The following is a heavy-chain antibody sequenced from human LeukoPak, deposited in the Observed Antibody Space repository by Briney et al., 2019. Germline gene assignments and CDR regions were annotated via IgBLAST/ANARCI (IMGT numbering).Heavy chain of an antibody. J-gene: IGHJ4*02. D-gene: IGHD5-18*01. V-gene: IGHV3-30-3*01. Sequence: SGGSLRLSCAASRFTFSRYAMDWVRQAPGKGLECVAAISSDGNNKYYADSVKGRFTISRDNSKNTLYLQMDSQRAEDTAVYYCARDLGGYNYFDYWGQGTLVTVSS. CDR2: ISSDGNNK. CDR3: ARDLGGYNYFDY. CDR1: RFTFSRYA.